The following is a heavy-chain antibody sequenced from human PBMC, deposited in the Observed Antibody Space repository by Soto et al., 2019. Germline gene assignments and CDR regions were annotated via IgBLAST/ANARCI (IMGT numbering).Heavy chain of an antibody. V-gene: IGHV3-21*01. D-gene: IGHD1-26*01. CDR1: EFTFSSYS. Sequence: PGGSLRLSCAASEFTFSSYSMNWVRQAPGKGLEWVSSIGISSSYIYYADSVKGRFIISRDNAKNSLYLQMNSLRAEDTAVYYCARDKKWAFDYWGQGALVTVSS. J-gene: IGHJ4*02. CDR3: ARDKKWAFDY. CDR2: IGISSSYI.